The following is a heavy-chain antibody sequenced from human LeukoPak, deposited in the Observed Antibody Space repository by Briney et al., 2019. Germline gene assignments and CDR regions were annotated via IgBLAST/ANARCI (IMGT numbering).Heavy chain of an antibody. D-gene: IGHD3-10*01. CDR1: GGSISSYY. J-gene: IGHJ3*02. V-gene: IGHV4-59*01. Sequence: PSETLSLSCTVSGGSISSYYWSWVRQPPGKGLEWIGYIYYSGSTNYNPSLKSRVTISVDTSQNQFSLKLSSVTAADTAVYYCARRFGFRDAFDIWGQGTMVTVSS. CDR2: IYYSGST. CDR3: ARRFGFRDAFDI.